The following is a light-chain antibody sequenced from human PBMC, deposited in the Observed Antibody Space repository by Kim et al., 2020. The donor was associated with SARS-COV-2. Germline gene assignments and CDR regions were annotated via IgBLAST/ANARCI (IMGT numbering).Light chain of an antibody. Sequence: SASVGDRVTITCQASQDISNYLNWYQQKPGKAPKLLIYDASNLETGVPSRFSGSGSGTDFTFTINSLQPEDIATYYCQQYDNLPVSFGQGTKLEI. J-gene: IGKJ2*03. CDR2: DAS. CDR3: QQYDNLPVS. CDR1: QDISNY. V-gene: IGKV1-33*01.